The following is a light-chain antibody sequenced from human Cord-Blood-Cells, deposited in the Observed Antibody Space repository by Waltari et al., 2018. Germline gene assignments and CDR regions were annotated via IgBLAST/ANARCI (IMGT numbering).Light chain of an antibody. CDR1: SSDGGGYNF. V-gene: IGLV2-14*01. J-gene: IGLJ3*02. Sequence: QSALTQPASVSGSPGKSITISCTGTSSDGGGYNFVSWYQQHPGKAPKILIYDVSNRPSGVSNRFSGSKSGNTASLTISGLQAEDEADYYCSSYTSSSTWVFGGGTKLTVL. CDR2: DVS. CDR3: SSYTSSSTWV.